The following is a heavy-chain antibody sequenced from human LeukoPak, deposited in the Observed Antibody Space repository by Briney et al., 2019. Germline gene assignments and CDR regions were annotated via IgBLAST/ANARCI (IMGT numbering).Heavy chain of an antibody. V-gene: IGHV1-2*02. Sequence: GASVKVSCKGSGYTFTGYYMHWVRQAPGQRLEWMGWINPNSGGTNYAQKFQGRVTMTRNTSISTAYMELSRLRSDDTAVYYCARAPLGRSVGYSYGYRLMDYWGQGTLVTVSS. CDR1: GYTFTGYY. CDR2: INPNSGGT. J-gene: IGHJ4*02. CDR3: ARAPLGRSVGYSYGYRLMDY. D-gene: IGHD5-18*01.